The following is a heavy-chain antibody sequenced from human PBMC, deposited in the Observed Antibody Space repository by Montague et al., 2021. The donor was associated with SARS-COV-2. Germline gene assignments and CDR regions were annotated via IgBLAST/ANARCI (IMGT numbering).Heavy chain of an antibody. CDR1: GGSIGSSSYY. CDR3: AGSPPGIAAAGTVAAFDF. CDR2: IYYSGST. J-gene: IGHJ3*01. D-gene: IGHD6-13*01. V-gene: IGHV4-39*01. Sequence: SETLSLTCTVSGGSIGSSSYYWGWIRQPPGKGLEWIGSIYYSGSTYYNPSLKSRVTISVDTSKNQFSLKLSSVTAADTAVYYCAGSPPGIAAAGTVAAFDFWGQGTMVTVSS.